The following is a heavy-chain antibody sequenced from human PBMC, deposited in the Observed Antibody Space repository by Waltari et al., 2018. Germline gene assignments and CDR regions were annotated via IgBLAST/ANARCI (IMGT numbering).Heavy chain of an antibody. Sequence: VQLVESGGGLVQPGGSLRLACAAPGFLLRNFWMPWVRQAPGKGLEWVASIKEDGSVTNYVDSLRGRFIISRDNAKNLLYLQMNSLGAEDTAFYYCIRGVTIPDYWGQGTLVIVSS. CDR2: IKEDGSVT. V-gene: IGHV3-7*01. CDR1: GFLLRNFW. D-gene: IGHD4-17*01. CDR3: IRGVTIPDY. J-gene: IGHJ4*02.